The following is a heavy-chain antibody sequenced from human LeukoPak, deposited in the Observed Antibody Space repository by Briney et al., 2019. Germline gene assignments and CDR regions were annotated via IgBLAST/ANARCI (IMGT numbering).Heavy chain of an antibody. J-gene: IGHJ3*02. CDR3: ARESWSDSVAFDI. V-gene: IGHV3-30*04. D-gene: IGHD3-3*01. Sequence: GGSLRLSCAASGFNFSSYAMHWVRQAPGEGLEWVGLISYGGIDKSYADSEKGRFTISRDSSKRTLYLQMNSLRTEDTAMYYCARESWSDSVAFDIWGLGTMVIVSS. CDR2: ISYGGIDK. CDR1: GFNFSSYA.